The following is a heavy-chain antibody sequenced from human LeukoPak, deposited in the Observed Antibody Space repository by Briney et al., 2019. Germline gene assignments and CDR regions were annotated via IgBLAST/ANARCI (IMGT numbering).Heavy chain of an antibody. D-gene: IGHD3-10*01. CDR2: ISSSSSYI. CDR3: ARDLITMVRGVNWEFDY. CDR1: GVTFSSYS. Sequence: PGGSLRLSCAASGVTFSSYSMNWVRQAPGKGLEWVSSISSSSSYIYYADSVKGRFTISRDNAKNSLYLQMNSLRAEDTAVYYCARDLITMVRGVNWEFDYWGQGTLVTVSS. J-gene: IGHJ4*02. V-gene: IGHV3-21*01.